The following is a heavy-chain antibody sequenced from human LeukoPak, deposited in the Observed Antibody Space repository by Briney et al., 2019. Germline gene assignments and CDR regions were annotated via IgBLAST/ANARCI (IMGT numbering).Heavy chain of an antibody. CDR1: GGSIKSYY. V-gene: IGHV4-59*01. J-gene: IGHJ3*02. CDR2: IYYTGIT. Sequence: SETLSLTCTVSGGSIKSYYWSWIRQPPGKGLGWLGYIYYTGITNYSPSLKSRVTISSDTSKNQFSLHLSSVTAADTAVYYCARELDIAAGAGRAFDIWGQGTMVTVSS. CDR3: ARELDIAAGAGRAFDI. D-gene: IGHD6-13*01.